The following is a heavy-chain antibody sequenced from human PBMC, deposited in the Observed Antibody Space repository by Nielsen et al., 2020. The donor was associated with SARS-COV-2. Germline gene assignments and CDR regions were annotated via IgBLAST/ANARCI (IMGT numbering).Heavy chain of an antibody. CDR2: ITWDGGSA. CDR1: GFTFSTYA. CDR3: AKDQGSVAGTWNAFDY. Sequence: GESLKISCAASGFTFSTYAVSWVRQAPGKGLEWVSFITWDGGSAYYADSVKGRFTISRDNSKDSVYLQMNSLRSEDTALYYCAKDQGSVAGTWNAFDYWGQGTPVTVSS. V-gene: IGHV3-43*02. J-gene: IGHJ4*02. D-gene: IGHD6-19*01.